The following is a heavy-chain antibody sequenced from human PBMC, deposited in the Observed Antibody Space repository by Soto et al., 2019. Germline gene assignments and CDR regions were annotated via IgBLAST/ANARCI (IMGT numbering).Heavy chain of an antibody. D-gene: IGHD3-22*01. J-gene: IGHJ3*02. Sequence: SETLSLTCAVSGGSISSGGYSWSWIRQPPGKGLEWIGYIYHSGSTYYNPSLKSRVTISVDRSKNQFSLKLSSVTAADTAGYYWARQKSITMIVVVTRGAFDIWGQGKMVTVSS. CDR3: ARQKSITMIVVVTRGAFDI. CDR1: GGSISSGGYS. CDR2: IYHSGST. V-gene: IGHV4-30-2*01.